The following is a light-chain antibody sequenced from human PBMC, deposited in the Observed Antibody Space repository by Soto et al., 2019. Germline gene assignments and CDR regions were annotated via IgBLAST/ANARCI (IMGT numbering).Light chain of an antibody. J-gene: IGKJ2*02. V-gene: IGKV3-20*01. CDR2: DAS. Sequence: EIVLTQSPGTLSLSPGERATLSCRVSQSVYSSYLAWYQQNPGQAPRLLIYDASSRATGIPNRFSDSGTVKDFPLTISRREPEDFEVYFCQQYANLWTFGQGNKLAI. CDR1: QSVYSSY. CDR3: QQYANLWT.